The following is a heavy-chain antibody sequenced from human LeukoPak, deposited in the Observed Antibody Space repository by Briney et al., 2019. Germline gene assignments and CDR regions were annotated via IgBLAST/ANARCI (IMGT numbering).Heavy chain of an antibody. V-gene: IGHV1-8*01. CDR3: ARHFGTVAGNTLGFDY. CDR1: GYTFTSYD. D-gene: IGHD6-19*01. J-gene: IGHJ4*02. CDR2: MNPNSGNT. Sequence: ASVKVSCKASGYTFTSYDINWVRQATGQGLEWMGWMNPNSGNTGYAQKFQGRVTMTRNTSISTAYMELSSVTAADTAVYYCARHFGTVAGNTLGFDYWGQGTLVTVSS.